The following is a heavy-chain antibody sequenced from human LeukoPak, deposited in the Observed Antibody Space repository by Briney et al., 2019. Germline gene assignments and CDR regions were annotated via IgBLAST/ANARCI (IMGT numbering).Heavy chain of an antibody. CDR1: GFIFSSYA. CDR2: IAGSGT. CDR3: AKGLFMHGY. J-gene: IGHJ4*02. Sequence: GGSLRLSCAASGFIFSSYAMKWVRQAPGKGLEWVSTIAGSGTYYADSVKGRFTISRDNSKNTPYLQMNSLRAEDTAVYYCAKGLFMHGYWGQGTLVTVSS. V-gene: IGHV3-23*01. D-gene: IGHD3-16*01.